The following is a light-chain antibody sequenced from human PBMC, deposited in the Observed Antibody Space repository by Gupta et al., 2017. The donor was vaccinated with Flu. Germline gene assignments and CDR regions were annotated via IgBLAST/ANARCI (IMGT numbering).Light chain of an antibody. Sequence: MVLTQSPGTLSLSPGERATLSCRASQSVINNYLAWYQQKPGQAPRLLIYGVSSRATGIPDRFSGSGSGTDFTLIISRREPEDFAVYYCQQYGSSPLYTFGQGTKLEIK. J-gene: IGKJ2*01. CDR3: QQYGSSPLYT. V-gene: IGKV3-20*01. CDR1: QSVINNY. CDR2: GVS.